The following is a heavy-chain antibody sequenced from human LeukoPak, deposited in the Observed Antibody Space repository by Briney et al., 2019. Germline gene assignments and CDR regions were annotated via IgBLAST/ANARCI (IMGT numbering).Heavy chain of an antibody. D-gene: IGHD3-3*01. Sequence: GGSLRLSCAASGFTFSSYGMHWVRQAPGKGLEWVAVIWYDGSNKYYADSVKGRFTISRDNSKNTLYLQMNSLRAEDTAVYYCARDRVTIFGVAYRDAFDIWGQGTMVTVSS. J-gene: IGHJ3*02. V-gene: IGHV3-33*01. CDR3: ARDRVTIFGVAYRDAFDI. CDR2: IWYDGSNK. CDR1: GFTFSSYG.